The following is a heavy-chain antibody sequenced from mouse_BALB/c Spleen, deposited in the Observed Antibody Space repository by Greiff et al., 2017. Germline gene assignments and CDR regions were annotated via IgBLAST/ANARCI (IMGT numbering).Heavy chain of an antibody. V-gene: IGHV1-69*02. CDR2: IDPSDSYT. Sequence: QVQLQRPGAELVKPGASGKLSCRASGYTFTSYGMHWVKQRPGQGLEWIGGIDPSDSYTNYNQKFKGRATLTVDKSSSTAYMQLSSLTSEDSAVYYCARNYRYDGMDYWGQGTSVTVSS. CDR1: GYTFTSYG. D-gene: IGHD2-14*01. J-gene: IGHJ4*01. CDR3: ARNYRYDGMDY.